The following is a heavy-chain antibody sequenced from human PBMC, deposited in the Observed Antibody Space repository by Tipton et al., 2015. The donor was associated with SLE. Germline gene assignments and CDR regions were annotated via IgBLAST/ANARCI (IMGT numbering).Heavy chain of an antibody. D-gene: IGHD6-19*01. CDR2: IYYSGST. CDR1: GGSISSYY. CDR3: ARGEAGDY. V-gene: IGHV4-59*01. Sequence: TLSLTCTVSGGSISSYYWSWIRQPPGKGLEWIGYIYYSGSTNYNPSLKSRVTISVDTSKNQFSLKLSSVTAADTAVYYCARGEAGDYWGQGTLATVSS. J-gene: IGHJ4*02.